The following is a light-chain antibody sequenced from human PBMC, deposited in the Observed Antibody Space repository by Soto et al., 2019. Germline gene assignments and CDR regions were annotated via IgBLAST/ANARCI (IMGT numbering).Light chain of an antibody. CDR2: DAS. Sequence: DIQMTQSPSTLSASVGDRVTITCRASQSISSWLAWYRQTPGKAPSLLIYDASSLESGVPSRFSGSGSGTEFTLTISSLQSDDFATYFCHQYNTYSWTFGQGTKVDIK. CDR3: HQYNTYSWT. CDR1: QSISSW. V-gene: IGKV1-5*01. J-gene: IGKJ1*01.